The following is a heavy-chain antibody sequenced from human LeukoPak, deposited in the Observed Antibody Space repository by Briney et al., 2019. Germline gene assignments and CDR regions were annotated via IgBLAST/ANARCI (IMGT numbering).Heavy chain of an antibody. CDR2: ISYDGSNK. Sequence: GGSLRLSCAASGFTFSSYAMHCVRQAPGKGLEWVTIISYDGSNKYYADSVKGRFTISRDNAKNSLYLQMNSMRAEDTAVYYCATPGDSSGYYYPQSFDYWGQGTLVTVSS. CDR1: GFTFSSYA. D-gene: IGHD3-22*01. V-gene: IGHV3-30*04. CDR3: ATPGDSSGYYYPQSFDY. J-gene: IGHJ4*02.